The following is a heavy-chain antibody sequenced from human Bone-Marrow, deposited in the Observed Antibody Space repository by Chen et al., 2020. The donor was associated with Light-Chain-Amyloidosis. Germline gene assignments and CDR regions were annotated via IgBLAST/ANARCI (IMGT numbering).Heavy chain of an antibody. V-gene: IGHV1-2*06. CDR3: ARGSNNFWSGYYYRFDF. CDR2: MNPNNGAI. J-gene: IGHJ4*02. CDR1: GYTFTDNW. D-gene: IGHD3-3*01. Sequence: QVQLVQSGAEVKKPGASVRVSCKASGYTFTDNWIHWLRQAPGEGPQWLGRMNPNNGAINTRRDFMGTVTMTRDTSTYPAYMELSRLRGDDTAVYYCARGSNNFWSGYYYRFDFWGQGTLVIVSS.